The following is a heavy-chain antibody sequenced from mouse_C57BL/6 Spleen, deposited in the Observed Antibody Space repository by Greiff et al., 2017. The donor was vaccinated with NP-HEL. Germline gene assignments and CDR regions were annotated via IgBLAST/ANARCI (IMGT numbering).Heavy chain of an antibody. Sequence: VQLQQSGAELVKPGASVKISCKASGYALSSCWMNWVKQRPGQGLEWIGQIYPGDGGTNYNGKFKGKATLTADKSSSTAYMKLSCLTSEESAVYFWARGYDGSRPRFVYWSQVTLVTVSA. CDR2: IYPGDGGT. CDR3: ARGYDGSRPRFVY. CDR1: GYALSSCW. D-gene: IGHD1-1*01. V-gene: IGHV1-80*01. J-gene: IGHJ3*01.